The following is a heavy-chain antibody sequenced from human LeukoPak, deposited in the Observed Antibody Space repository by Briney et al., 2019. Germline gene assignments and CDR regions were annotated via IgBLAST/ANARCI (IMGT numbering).Heavy chain of an antibody. Sequence: QPGGSLRLSCAASGFTFTSYAMSWVRQAPGKGLEWVSGISGSGDNTYYADSVKGRFTISRDNSKNALFLQVNSLRAEDTAVYYCAKAYYYDGGGYYPLYHFDYWGQGTLVTVSS. D-gene: IGHD3-22*01. CDR3: AKAYYYDGGGYYPLYHFDY. CDR2: ISGSGDNT. V-gene: IGHV3-23*01. J-gene: IGHJ4*02. CDR1: GFTFTSYA.